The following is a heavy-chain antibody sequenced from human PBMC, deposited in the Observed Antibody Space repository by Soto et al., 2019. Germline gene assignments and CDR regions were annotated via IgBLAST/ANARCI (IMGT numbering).Heavy chain of an antibody. J-gene: IGHJ3*02. CDR2: IKHSGSS. CDR1: SGSFSHYY. V-gene: IGHV4-34*01. D-gene: IGHD6-19*01. Sequence: SETLSLTCAVYSGSFSHYYWNWIRQSPGKGLEWIGKIKHSGSSNYNPSLRSRVSISVDMSKNQFSLRLTSVTAADTAVYYCARGGSSDWQVALDIWGPGPMVTVSS. CDR3: ARGGSSDWQVALDI.